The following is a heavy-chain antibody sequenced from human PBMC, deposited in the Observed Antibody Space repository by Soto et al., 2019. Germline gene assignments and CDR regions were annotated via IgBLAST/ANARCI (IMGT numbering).Heavy chain of an antibody. CDR1: GGFINGDY. CDR3: ARGPYGDFYSLDC. Sequence: SETLSLTCNVSGGFINGDYWSWIRQPPGKRLEYIGYIYYTGRANYNPSLTSRVTMSVDTSKNQFSLKLSSVTAADTAVYYCARGPYGDFYSLDCWGQGTLVT. J-gene: IGHJ4*02. CDR2: IYYTGRA. V-gene: IGHV4-59*01. D-gene: IGHD4-17*01.